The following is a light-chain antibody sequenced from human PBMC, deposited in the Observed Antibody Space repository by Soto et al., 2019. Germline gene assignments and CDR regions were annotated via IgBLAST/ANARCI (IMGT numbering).Light chain of an antibody. V-gene: IGKV3-20*01. J-gene: IGKJ1*01. CDR1: QTSGSNF. CDR2: ASS. Sequence: EIVLTQSPGTLSLSPGERATLACKTSQTSGSNFLAWYQHKPGQAPRLLIYASSNRATGIPDRFSGSGSGTESTLTISSLQSEDFAEYHCQQYNNWPQTFGQGTKVDIK. CDR3: QQYNNWPQT.